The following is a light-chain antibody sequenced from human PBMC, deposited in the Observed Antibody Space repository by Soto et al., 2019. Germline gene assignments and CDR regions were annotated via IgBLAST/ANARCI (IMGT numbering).Light chain of an antibody. CDR1: QRIGRL. CDR2: DGF. J-gene: IGKJ3*01. V-gene: IGKV1-39*01. Sequence: DIQMTQSPCSVSASVGDTVTITCRASQRIGRLLSWYQQQPGKAPKVLIYDGFTLQGGVPSRFSGSGSGTDFTLTIGSLQPEDFTTYYCHQTDRPPFTFGPGTKVDVK. CDR3: HQTDRPPFT.